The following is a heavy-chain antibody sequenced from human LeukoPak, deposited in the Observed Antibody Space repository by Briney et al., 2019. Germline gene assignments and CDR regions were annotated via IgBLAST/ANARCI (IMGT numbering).Heavy chain of an antibody. CDR2: INHSGST. CDR1: GGSFSGYY. CDR3: ARVRLRLVDY. D-gene: IGHD5-18*01. Sequence: SETLSLTCAVYGGSFSGYYWSWIRQPPGKGLEWIGEINHSGSTNYNPSLKSRVTISVDTSKNQFSLKLSSVTAADTAVYYCARVRLRLVDYWGQGTLVTVSS. V-gene: IGHV4-34*01. J-gene: IGHJ4*02.